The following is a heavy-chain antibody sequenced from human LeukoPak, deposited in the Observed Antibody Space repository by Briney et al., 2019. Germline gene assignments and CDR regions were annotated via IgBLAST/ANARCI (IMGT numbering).Heavy chain of an antibody. CDR3: GALLSNGPFDY. J-gene: IGHJ4*02. Sequence: ASVKVSCKASGYTFTGYYMHWVRQAPGQGLEWMGWIYPNSGATKYAQKFQGRVTMTRDTSISTAYMELSGLRSDDTAVYYCGALLSNGPFDYWGQGSLVTVSS. V-gene: IGHV1-2*02. CDR1: GYTFTGYY. CDR2: IYPNSGAT.